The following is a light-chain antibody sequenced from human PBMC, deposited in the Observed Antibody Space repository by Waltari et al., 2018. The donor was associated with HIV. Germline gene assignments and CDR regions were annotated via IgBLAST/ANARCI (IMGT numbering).Light chain of an antibody. CDR1: SSNIGAGFA. V-gene: IGLV1-40*01. J-gene: IGLJ3*02. CDR2: GDT. CDR3: QSYDSGLSVV. Sequence: QSVLTPPPSVSGAPGQRVTISCTGNSSNIGAGFAVHWYQQVPETAPKLLIYGDTNRPSGVPDRFSGSKSGTSASLAITGLQAEDEADYYCQSYDSGLSVVFGGGTKLTVL.